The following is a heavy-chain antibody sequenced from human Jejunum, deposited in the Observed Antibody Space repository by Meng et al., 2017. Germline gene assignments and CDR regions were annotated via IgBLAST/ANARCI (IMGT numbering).Heavy chain of an antibody. CDR2: IYYSGGT. CDR1: GGSGCSAAHH. CDR3: AHSSSSSSFGFDY. D-gene: IGHD6-6*01. V-gene: IGHV4-61*08. J-gene: IGHJ4*02. Sequence: VQRQDVRHGLLGPSQTSSLTAPASGGSGCSAAHHWNWNRQPPGKGLELIGYIYYSGGTTYSPSLNSRVTISIDTAKNQVSLKLSSVTAADTAVYYCAHSSSSSSFGFDYWGQGTLVTVSS.